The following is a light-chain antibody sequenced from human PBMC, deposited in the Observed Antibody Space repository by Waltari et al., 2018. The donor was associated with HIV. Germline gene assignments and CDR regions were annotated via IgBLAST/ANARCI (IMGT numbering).Light chain of an antibody. CDR2: TKT. CDR3: NSRDSSGYSYV. Sequence: SSELTQDPAVSVALGQTVKIKCHGDSLRSYYASWYQQKPGQDPLLVIYTKTNRPSGIPSRFSASSAGSTASLTITGAQAEGEVDYYFNSRDSSGYSYVFGSGTKV. CDR1: SLRSYY. V-gene: IGLV3-19*01. J-gene: IGLJ1*01.